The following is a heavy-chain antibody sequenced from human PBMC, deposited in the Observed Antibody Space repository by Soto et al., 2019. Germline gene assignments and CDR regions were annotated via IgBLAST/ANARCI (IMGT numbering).Heavy chain of an antibody. J-gene: IGHJ4*02. CDR2: ISGSGGST. CDR1: GFTFSSYA. CDR3: ATDRRRASNKLVVVAATTAEFDY. Sequence: GGSLRLSCAASGFTFSSYAMSWVRQAPGKGLEWVSAISGSGGSTYYADSVKGRFTISRDNSKNRLYLQMNSLRAEATAVYYCATDRRRASNKLVVVAATTAEFDYWGQGTLVTVSS. V-gene: IGHV3-23*01. D-gene: IGHD2-15*01.